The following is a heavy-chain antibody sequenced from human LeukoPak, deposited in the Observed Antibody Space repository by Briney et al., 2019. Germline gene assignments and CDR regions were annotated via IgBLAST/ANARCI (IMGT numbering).Heavy chain of an antibody. Sequence: GGSLRLSCAASGFTFSSYSMNWVRQAPGKGLEWVSSISSSSSYIYYADSVKGRFTISRDNAKNSLYLQMNSPRAEDTAVYYCARGPLNWFDPWGQGTLVTVSS. CDR2: ISSSSSYI. CDR3: ARGPLNWFDP. J-gene: IGHJ5*02. CDR1: GFTFSSYS. V-gene: IGHV3-21*01.